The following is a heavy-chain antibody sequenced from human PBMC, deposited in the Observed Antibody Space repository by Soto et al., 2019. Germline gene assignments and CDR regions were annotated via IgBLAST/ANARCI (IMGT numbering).Heavy chain of an antibody. J-gene: IGHJ4*02. Sequence: EVQLLESGGGLVQPGGSLRLSCAASGFTFSSYAMSWVRQAPGKGLEWVSAISGSGGSTYYADSVKGRFTISRENSKNTRYQQMNSLRAEDTAVYYCAKENGGGNGLFDYWGQGTLVTVSS. D-gene: IGHD2-15*01. CDR1: GFTFSSYA. CDR2: ISGSGGST. CDR3: AKENGGGNGLFDY. V-gene: IGHV3-23*01.